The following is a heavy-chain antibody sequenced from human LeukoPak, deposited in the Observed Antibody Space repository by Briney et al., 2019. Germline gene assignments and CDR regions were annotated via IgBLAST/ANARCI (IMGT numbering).Heavy chain of an antibody. CDR1: GFTFDDYG. D-gene: IGHD3-16*02. J-gene: IGHJ4*02. CDR2: INWNGGTT. V-gene: IGHV3-20*04. CDR3: ARGGYRQLAYFDY. Sequence: PGGSLRLSCEASGFTFDDYGMTWVRQVPGKGLEWMSSINWNGGTTSYADSVKGRFTISRDNDKNSLYLQMNSLRAEDTALYYCARGGYRQLAYFDYWGQGALVTVSS.